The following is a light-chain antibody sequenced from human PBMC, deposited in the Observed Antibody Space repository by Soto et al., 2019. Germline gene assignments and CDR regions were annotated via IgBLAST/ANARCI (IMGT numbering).Light chain of an antibody. CDR3: QSYDSSLKV. CDR2: GNS. CDR1: SSNIGAGYD. V-gene: IGLV1-40*01. Sequence: QSVLTQPPSVSGAPGQRVTISCTGSSSNIGAGYDVHWYQQLPGTAPKLLIHGNSNRPSGVPDRFSGSKSGTSASLAITGLQAEDEADYYCQSYDSSLKVFGTGTKVTVL. J-gene: IGLJ1*01.